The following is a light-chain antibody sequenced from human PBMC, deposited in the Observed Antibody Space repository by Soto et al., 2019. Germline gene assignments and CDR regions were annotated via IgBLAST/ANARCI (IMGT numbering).Light chain of an antibody. J-gene: IGKJ5*01. CDR3: QQYNNWPLT. Sequence: IVIRQSRATLSVSPVEGATLACRASQGIGDTLAWYQHKPGQTPRLLIYDTSTRATGVPTRFSGSRSGAEFTLTINSLQSEDFAVYYCQQYNNWPLTFGQGTRLEIK. CDR1: QGIGDT. V-gene: IGKV3-15*01. CDR2: DTS.